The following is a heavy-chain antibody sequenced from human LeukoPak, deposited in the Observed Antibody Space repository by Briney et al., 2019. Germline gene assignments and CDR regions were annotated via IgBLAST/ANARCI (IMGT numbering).Heavy chain of an antibody. CDR1: GFTFSSYA. CDR3: AKAGLYSYYYSGSHLDN. D-gene: IGHD3-22*01. V-gene: IGHV3-23*01. J-gene: IGHJ4*02. Sequence: GGSLRLSCAASGFTFSSYAMNWVRQAPGKGLDWVSGISGSGNRTYYADSMKGRFTISRDNSKNTLYLQMNSLRAEDTALYYCAKAGLYSYYYSGSHLDNWGQGTLVTVSS. CDR2: ISGSGNRT.